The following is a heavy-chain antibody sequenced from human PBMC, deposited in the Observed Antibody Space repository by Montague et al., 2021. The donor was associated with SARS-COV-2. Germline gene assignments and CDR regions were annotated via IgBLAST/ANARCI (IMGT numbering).Heavy chain of an antibody. J-gene: IGHJ6*02. D-gene: IGHD3-3*01. CDR2: IYYSGST. V-gene: IGHV4-59*01. CDR1: GGSISSYY. Sequence: SETLSLTCTVSGGSISSYYWSWIRQPPGKGLEWIGYIYYSGSTNYNPSLKSRVTISVDTSKNQFSLKLSSVTAADTAVYYCARGVSYYGFWSGYDYGMDDWGQGTTVTVSS. CDR3: ARGVSYYGFWSGYDYGMDD.